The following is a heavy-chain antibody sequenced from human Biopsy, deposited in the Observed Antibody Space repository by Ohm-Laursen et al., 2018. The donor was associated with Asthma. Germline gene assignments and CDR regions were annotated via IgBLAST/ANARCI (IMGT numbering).Heavy chain of an antibody. V-gene: IGHV3-21*04. Sequence: GSLRLSCTASGFTFSSYSMNWVRQAPGKGLEWVSSISSSSSYIYYADSAKGRFTISRDNAKNSLYLQMNSLRAEDTALYYCAKGEWEPLEANFNYWGQGTLVTVSS. CDR3: AKGEWEPLEANFNY. CDR1: GFTFSSYS. D-gene: IGHD1-26*01. CDR2: ISSSSSYI. J-gene: IGHJ4*02.